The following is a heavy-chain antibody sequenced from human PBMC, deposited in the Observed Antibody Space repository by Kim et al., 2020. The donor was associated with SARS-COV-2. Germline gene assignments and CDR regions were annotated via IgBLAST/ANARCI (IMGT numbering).Heavy chain of an antibody. D-gene: IGHD6-19*01. CDR2: ISGYNCNT. CDR3: ASERVAGAYYHDS. Sequence: SVKVSCKASGSTFTTYSFTWVRQGPGHGLEWVGWISGYNCNTKYADKVHGRVTMTIDTSPNTVYMDLRSLRPDETAIYFCASERVAGAYYHDSWGQGTL. J-gene: IGHJ4*02. V-gene: IGHV1-18*01. CDR1: GSTFTTYS.